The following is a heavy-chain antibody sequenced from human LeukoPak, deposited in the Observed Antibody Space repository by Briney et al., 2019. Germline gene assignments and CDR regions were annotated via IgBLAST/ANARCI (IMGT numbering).Heavy chain of an antibody. Sequence: ASVKVSCKASGYTFTSYGISWVRQAPGQGLEWMGWISTYNGDTNYAQKVQGRVTMTTDTSTSTAYMELRSLRSDDTAVYYCARDYSSGWPNFDYWSQGTLVTVSS. CDR1: GYTFTSYG. CDR2: ISTYNGDT. J-gene: IGHJ4*02. D-gene: IGHD6-19*01. CDR3: ARDYSSGWPNFDY. V-gene: IGHV1-18*01.